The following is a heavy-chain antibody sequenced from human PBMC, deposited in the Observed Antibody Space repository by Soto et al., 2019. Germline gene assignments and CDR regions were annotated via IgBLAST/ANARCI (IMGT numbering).Heavy chain of an antibody. J-gene: IGHJ4*02. CDR2: IYYSGST. D-gene: IGHD3-10*01. CDR3: AHYYGSGSHFDY. Sequence: PSETLSLTCTVSGGSISSSSYYWGWIRQPPGKGLEWIGSIYYSGSTYYNPSLKSRVTISVDTSKNQFSLKLSSVTAADTAVYYCAHYYGSGSHFDYWGQGTLVTVSS. V-gene: IGHV4-39*01. CDR1: GGSISSSSYY.